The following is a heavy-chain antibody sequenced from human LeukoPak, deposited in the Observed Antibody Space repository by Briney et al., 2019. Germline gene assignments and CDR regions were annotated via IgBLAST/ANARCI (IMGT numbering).Heavy chain of an antibody. CDR1: GFTVSSND. D-gene: IGHD3-16*01. CDR2: IYSGGST. Sequence: GGSLRFSCAASGFTVSSNDMSWVRQAPGKGLECISVIYSGGSTDYADSVKGRFTVTRDNSRDTLHLQMNSLRAEDTGVYYCAKDDAWGRFYHWGQGTLVTVSS. J-gene: IGHJ1*01. CDR3: AKDDAWGRFYH. V-gene: IGHV3-53*05.